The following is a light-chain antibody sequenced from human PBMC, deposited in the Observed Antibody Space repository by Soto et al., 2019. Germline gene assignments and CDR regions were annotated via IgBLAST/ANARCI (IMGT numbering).Light chain of an antibody. V-gene: IGKV3-20*01. CDR3: QQYGTLIT. J-gene: IGKJ5*01. Sequence: EIVLTQSPGTLSLSPGERATLSCRASQSVTKSYLAWYQQKPGQAPRLLIYGASSRATGIPDRFSGSGSGTDFTLTISRLESEDFAVYYCQQYGTLITFGKGTRLEIK. CDR1: QSVTKSY. CDR2: GAS.